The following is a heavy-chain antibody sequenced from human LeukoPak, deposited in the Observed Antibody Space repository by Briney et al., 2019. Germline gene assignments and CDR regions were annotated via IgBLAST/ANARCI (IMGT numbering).Heavy chain of an antibody. CDR3: AKGAGMRTFPWFDP. CDR1: GFTFSTYV. D-gene: IGHD6-13*01. CDR2: ISDSGDNT. J-gene: IGHJ5*02. V-gene: IGHV3-23*01. Sequence: PGGSLRLSCAASGFTFSTYVMSWVRQAPGKGLERVSTISDSGDNTYYADSVKGRFTISRDNSKNTLYLQMNTLRAEDTAVYYCAKGAGMRTFPWFDPWGQGTLVTVSS.